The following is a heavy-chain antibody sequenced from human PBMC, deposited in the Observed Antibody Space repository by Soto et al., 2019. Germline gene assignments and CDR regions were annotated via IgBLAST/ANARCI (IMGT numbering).Heavy chain of an antibody. J-gene: IGHJ4*01. CDR1: GFSFSDYY. V-gene: IGHV3-11*01. CDR2: ISSRSGAI. D-gene: IGHD5-18*01. CDR3: AREVDRALVGSPHYFDY. Sequence: GGSLRLSCAASGFSFSDYYMTWIRQAPGQGLEWVSYISSRSGAIFYADSVKGRFTLSRDNSKNSMYLQMNSLRAEDTAVYYCAREVDRALVGSPHYFDYWGQGTLVTVSS.